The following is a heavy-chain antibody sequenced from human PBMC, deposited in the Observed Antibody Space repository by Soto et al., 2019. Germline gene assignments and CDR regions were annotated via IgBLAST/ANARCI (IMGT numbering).Heavy chain of an antibody. CDR1: GFTFSSYS. V-gene: IGHV3-21*01. Sequence: EVQLVESGGGLVKPGGSLRLSCAASGFTFSSYSMNWVRQAPGKGLDWVSSISSSSSYIYYADSVKGRFTISRDNDKNSLYLQMNSLRAEDTAVYYCARDIWDDYGDYEGWYWGQGTLVTVSS. J-gene: IGHJ4*02. CDR2: ISSSSSYI. D-gene: IGHD4-17*01. CDR3: ARDIWDDYGDYEGWY.